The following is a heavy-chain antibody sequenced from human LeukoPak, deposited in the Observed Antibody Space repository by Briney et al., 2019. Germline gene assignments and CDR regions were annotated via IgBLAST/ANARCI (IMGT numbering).Heavy chain of an antibody. CDR3: ARDPPAARVRNYFDY. D-gene: IGHD2-2*01. Sequence: GGSLRLSCAASGFTFSSYEMNWVRQAPGKGLEWVSYISSSGSTIYYADSVKGRLTISRDNAKNSLYLQMNSLRAEDTAVYYCARDPPAARVRNYFDYWGQGTLVTVSS. CDR1: GFTFSSYE. CDR2: ISSSGSTI. V-gene: IGHV3-48*03. J-gene: IGHJ4*02.